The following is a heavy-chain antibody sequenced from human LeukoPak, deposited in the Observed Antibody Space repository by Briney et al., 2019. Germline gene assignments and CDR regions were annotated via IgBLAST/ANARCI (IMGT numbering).Heavy chain of an antibody. J-gene: IGHJ4*02. V-gene: IGHV3-21*01. CDR3: AREGCDILTGRTVYFDY. CDR1: GFTFSIYS. Sequence: GGSLRLSCAASGFTFSIYSMNWVRQAPGKGLEWVSSISSSSSYIYYADSVKGRFTISRDNAKNSLYLQMNSLRADDTALYYCAREGCDILTGRTVYFDYWGQGTLVTVSS. D-gene: IGHD3-9*01. CDR2: ISSSSSYI.